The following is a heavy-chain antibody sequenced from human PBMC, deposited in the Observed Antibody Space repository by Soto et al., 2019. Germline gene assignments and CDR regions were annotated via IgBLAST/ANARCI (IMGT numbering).Heavy chain of an antibody. J-gene: IGHJ4*02. D-gene: IGHD1-1*01. V-gene: IGHV1-18*01. CDR2: ISAHNGNT. Sequence: QAHLVQSGAEVKKPGASVKVSCKASGYTFTSYGITWVRQAPGQGLEWMGWISAHNGNTDYAQKFQGRVIVTRDTSTSTAYMELRSLRSDDTAVYYCARGRYGDYWGQGALVTVSS. CDR3: ARGRYGDY. CDR1: GYTFTSYG.